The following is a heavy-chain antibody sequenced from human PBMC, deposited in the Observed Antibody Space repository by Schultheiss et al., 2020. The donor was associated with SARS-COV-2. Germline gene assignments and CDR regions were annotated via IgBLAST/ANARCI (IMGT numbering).Heavy chain of an antibody. J-gene: IGHJ4*02. CDR1: GYTFTDYY. D-gene: IGHD5-18*01. V-gene: IGHV1-2*02. CDR3: ASEIQLWLL. CDR2: INPNSGGT. Sequence: ASVKVSCKASGYTFTDYYMHWVRQAPGQGLEWMGWINPNSGGTNYAQKFQGRVTVTRDTSTSTVYMELSSLRCEDTAVYYCASEIQLWLLWGQGTLVTVSS.